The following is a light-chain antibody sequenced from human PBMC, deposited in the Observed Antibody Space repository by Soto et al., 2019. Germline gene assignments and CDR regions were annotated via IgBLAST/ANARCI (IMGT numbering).Light chain of an antibody. J-gene: IGLJ1*01. Sequence: QSALTQPPSASGSPGQSVTISCTGTSSDVGGYNYVSWYQQHPGKAPKLMIYEVSKRPSGVPDRFSGSKSGNTASLTVSGLQAEDEAEYYCSSYAGSNNYVYGTGTKDTDL. CDR3: SSYAGSNNYV. V-gene: IGLV2-8*01. CDR2: EVS. CDR1: SSDVGGYNY.